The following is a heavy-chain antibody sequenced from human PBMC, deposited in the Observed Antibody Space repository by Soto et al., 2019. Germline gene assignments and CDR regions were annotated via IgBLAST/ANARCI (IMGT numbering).Heavy chain of an antibody. CDR1: GITFSNYA. CDR2: ISTSGGRP. Sequence: PVGSLRLSCTASGITFSNYAMSWVRQAPRKGLEWVSSISTSGGRPYYADSVKGRFTISRDNSKNTLYLQMNSLRAEDTAVYYCARDLRVGALAFDIWGQGTMVTVSS. J-gene: IGHJ3*02. V-gene: IGHV3-23*01. D-gene: IGHD1-26*01. CDR3: ARDLRVGALAFDI.